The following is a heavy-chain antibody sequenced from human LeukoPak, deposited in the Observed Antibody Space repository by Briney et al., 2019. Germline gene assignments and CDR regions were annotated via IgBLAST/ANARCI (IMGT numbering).Heavy chain of an antibody. D-gene: IGHD3-10*01. CDR3: ARGWLGDAFDI. J-gene: IGHJ3*02. V-gene: IGHV4-61*08. CDR1: GGSISSGGYY. Sequence: SETLSLTCTVSGGSISSGGYYWSWIRQPPGKGLEWIGYIYYSGSTNYNPSLKSRVTISVDTSKNQFSLKLSSVTAADTAVYYCARGWLGDAFDIWGQGTMVTVSS. CDR2: IYYSGST.